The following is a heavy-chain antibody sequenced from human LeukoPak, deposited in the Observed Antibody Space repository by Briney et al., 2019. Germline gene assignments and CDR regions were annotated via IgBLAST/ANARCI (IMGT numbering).Heavy chain of an antibody. J-gene: IGHJ3*01. Sequence: PSQTLSLTFSVSGASIGSHYYYWTWIRQPPGKALECVGFISSNGDTYYNPSLESRLTISRDTSKNKLYLRLSSVTATDTAVYYCARLASDNGKHVGVLDFWGQGTMVTVSS. D-gene: IGHD4-17*01. V-gene: IGHV4-30-4*01. CDR3: ARLASDNGKHVGVLDF. CDR1: GASIGSHYYY. CDR2: ISSNGDT.